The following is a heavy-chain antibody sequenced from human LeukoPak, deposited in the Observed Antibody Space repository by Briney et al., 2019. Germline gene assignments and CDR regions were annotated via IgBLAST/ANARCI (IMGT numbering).Heavy chain of an antibody. J-gene: IGHJ4*02. CDR3: AIPRYYDSSGYKVYYFDY. Sequence: SETLSLTCTVSGGSISSSSYYWGWIRQPPGKGLEWIGSIYYSGSTYYNPSLKSRVTISVDTSKNQFSLKLSSVTAADTAVYYCAIPRYYDSSGYKVYYFDYWGQGTLVTASS. CDR1: GGSISSSSYY. V-gene: IGHV4-39*01. CDR2: IYYSGST. D-gene: IGHD3-22*01.